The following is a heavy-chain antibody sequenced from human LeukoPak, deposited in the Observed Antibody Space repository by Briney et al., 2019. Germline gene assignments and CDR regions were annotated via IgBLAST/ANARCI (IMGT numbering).Heavy chain of an antibody. D-gene: IGHD6-19*01. CDR1: GYSFTSYG. Sequence: GASVKVSCKASGYSFTSYGISWVRQAPGQGLEWMGWINTYNGNTKYAQKLQGRVTMTTDTSTSTAYMELTSLRSDDTAVYYCAREWAVADPNFDYWGQGTLVTVSS. V-gene: IGHV1-18*01. J-gene: IGHJ4*02. CDR2: INTYNGNT. CDR3: AREWAVADPNFDY.